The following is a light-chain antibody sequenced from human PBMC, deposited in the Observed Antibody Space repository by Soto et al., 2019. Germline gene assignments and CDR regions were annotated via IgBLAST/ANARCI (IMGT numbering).Light chain of an antibody. Sequence: QSALTQPASVSGSPGQSITISCTGATSDVGVYNFFSWYQQHPGKAPKLMIFDVSNRPSGVSNRFSGSMSGNTASLTISGLQTEDEADYYCTSYTTNSVVFGGGTKLTGL. CDR3: TSYTTNSVV. CDR1: TSDVGVYNF. V-gene: IGLV2-14*03. J-gene: IGLJ2*01. CDR2: DVS.